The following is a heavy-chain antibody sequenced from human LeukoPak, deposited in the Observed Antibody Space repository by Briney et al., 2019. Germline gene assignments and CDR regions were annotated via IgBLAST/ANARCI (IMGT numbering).Heavy chain of an antibody. V-gene: IGHV4-34*01. CDR3: ARGHFHYDSSGSHVYFNY. D-gene: IGHD3-22*01. Sequence: PSETLSLTCAVYGGSLSGYHWSWIRQPPGKGLEWIGEINHSGSTNYNPSLKSRVTISVDTSKNQFSLKLNSVTAADTAVYYCARGHFHYDSSGSHVYFNYWGQGTLVTVSS. CDR2: INHSGST. J-gene: IGHJ4*02. CDR1: GGSLSGYH.